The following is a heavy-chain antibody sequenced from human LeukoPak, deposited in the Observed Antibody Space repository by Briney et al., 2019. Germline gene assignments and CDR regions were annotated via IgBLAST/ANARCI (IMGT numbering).Heavy chain of an antibody. CDR2: TSGSGGST. J-gene: IGHJ3*02. V-gene: IGHV3-23*01. D-gene: IGHD6-19*01. Sequence: GGSLRLSCADSGFTFSSYAMSWVRQAPGKGLEWVSATSGSGGSTNYADSVKGRFTISRDNSKNTLYLQMNSLRAEDTAVYYCAKDKWMVGDAFDIWGQGTMVTVSS. CDR1: GFTFSSYA. CDR3: AKDKWMVGDAFDI.